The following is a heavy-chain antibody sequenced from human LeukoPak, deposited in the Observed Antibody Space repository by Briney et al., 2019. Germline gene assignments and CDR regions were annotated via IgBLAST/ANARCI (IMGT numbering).Heavy chain of an antibody. CDR2: IWYDGSNK. Sequence: GRSLRLSCAASEFTFSSYGMHWVRQAPGKGLEWVAVIWYDGSNKYYADSVKGRFTISRDNSKNTLYLQMNSLRAEDTAVYYCAREGSGWYSFHYGMDVWGKGTTVTVSS. D-gene: IGHD6-19*01. CDR1: EFTFSSYG. J-gene: IGHJ6*04. CDR3: AREGSGWYSFHYGMDV. V-gene: IGHV3-33*01.